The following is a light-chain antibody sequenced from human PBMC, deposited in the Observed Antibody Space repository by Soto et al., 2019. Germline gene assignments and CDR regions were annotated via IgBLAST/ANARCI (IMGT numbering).Light chain of an antibody. J-gene: IGKJ1*01. CDR3: QQYGSSPRT. Sequence: EIVLTQSPGTLSLSPGERATLSCRASQSVSSSFLAWYQQKPGQAPRLLIYGASSRATGIPDRFSGSGSGKDFTLTISGLEPEDFAVYYCQQYGSSPRTFGQGTKVDIK. V-gene: IGKV3-20*01. CDR1: QSVSSSF. CDR2: GAS.